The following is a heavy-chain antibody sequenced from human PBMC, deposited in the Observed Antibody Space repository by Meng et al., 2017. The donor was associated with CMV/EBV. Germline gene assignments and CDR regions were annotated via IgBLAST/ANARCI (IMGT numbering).Heavy chain of an antibody. V-gene: IGHV3-21*04. CDR1: GFTFSSYS. Sequence: GESLKNSCAASGFTFSSYSMNWVRQAPGKGLEWVSSISSSSSYIYYADSVKGRFTISRDNAKNSLYLQMNSLRAEDTAVYYCARGGVRYCGGDCYPTRFDYWGQGTLVTVSS. CDR3: ARGGVRYCGGDCYPTRFDY. CDR2: ISSSSSYI. J-gene: IGHJ4*02. D-gene: IGHD2-21*01.